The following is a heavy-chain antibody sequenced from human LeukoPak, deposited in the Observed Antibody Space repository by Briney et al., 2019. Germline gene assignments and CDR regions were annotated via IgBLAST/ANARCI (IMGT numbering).Heavy chain of an antibody. CDR3: ARRYSSSFGWYFDY. J-gene: IGHJ4*02. CDR1: GYSFTSYW. V-gene: IGHV5-51*01. CDR2: IYPGDSDT. Sequence: VESLKISCKGSGYSFTSYWIAWVRQMPGKGLEWMGIIYPGDSDTRYSPSFQGQVTISADKSISTAYLQWSSLKASDTAIYYCARRYSSSFGWYFDYWGQGTLVTVSS. D-gene: IGHD6-6*01.